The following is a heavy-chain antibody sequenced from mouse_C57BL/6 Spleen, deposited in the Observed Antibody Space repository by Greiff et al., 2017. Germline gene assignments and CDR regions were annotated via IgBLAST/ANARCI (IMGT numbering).Heavy chain of an antibody. CDR1: GYTFTSYW. CDR2: IYPGSGST. Sequence: VQLQQPGAELVKPGASVKMSCKASGYTFTSYWITWVKQRPGQGLEWIGDIYPGSGSTNYNAKFKSKATLTVDTSSSTAYMQLSSLTSEDSAVYYCARDDGYYVRAMDYWGQGTSVTVSS. D-gene: IGHD2-3*01. CDR3: ARDDGYYVRAMDY. J-gene: IGHJ4*01. V-gene: IGHV1-55*01.